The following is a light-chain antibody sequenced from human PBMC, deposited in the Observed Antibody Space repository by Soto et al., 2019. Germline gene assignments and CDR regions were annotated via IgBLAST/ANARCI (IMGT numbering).Light chain of an antibody. CDR3: QEYTTYSRT. CDR1: QSIKSW. CDR2: DAS. V-gene: IGKV1-5*01. J-gene: IGKJ1*01. Sequence: DIQMTQSPSTLSAYVGDRVTITCRASQSIKSWLAWYQQKPGKAPKVLIYDASTLQSGVPSRFSGGGSGTEFTLTITSLQPDDFATYYCQEYTTYSRTFGQGTKVDIK.